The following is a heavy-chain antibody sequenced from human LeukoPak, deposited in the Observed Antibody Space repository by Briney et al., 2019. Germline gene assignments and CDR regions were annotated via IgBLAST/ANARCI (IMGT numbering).Heavy chain of an antibody. CDR2: IYYSGST. D-gene: IGHD4-17*01. Sequence: SETLSLTCTVSGGSISSYYWSWIRQPPGKGLEWIGYIYYSGSTNYNPSLKSRVTISVDTSKNQFSLKLSSVTAADTAVYYCARARTVTTLDYWGQGTLVTVSS. J-gene: IGHJ4*02. CDR3: ARARTVTTLDY. CDR1: GGSISSYY. V-gene: IGHV4-59*01.